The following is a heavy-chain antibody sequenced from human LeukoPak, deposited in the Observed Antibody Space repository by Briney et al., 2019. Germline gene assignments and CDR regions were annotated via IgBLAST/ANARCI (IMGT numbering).Heavy chain of an antibody. CDR1: GYTFTSYG. V-gene: IGHV1-18*01. CDR2: ISAYNGNT. CDR3: ARVNMVRGVIRWFDP. J-gene: IGHJ5*02. D-gene: IGHD3-10*01. Sequence: GASVKVSCKASGYTFTSYGISWVRQAPGQGLEWMGWISAYNGNTNYAQKLQGRVTMTTDTSTSTAYMELRSLRSDDTAVYCCARVNMVRGVIRWFDPWGQGTLVTVSS.